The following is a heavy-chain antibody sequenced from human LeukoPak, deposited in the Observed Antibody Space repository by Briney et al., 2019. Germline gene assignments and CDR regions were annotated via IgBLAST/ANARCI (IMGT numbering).Heavy chain of an antibody. CDR2: IFYTGNT. CDR3: ARLGGYSNYEAGY. J-gene: IGHJ4*02. Sequence: ETLSLTCTVSGGXISSSTFDWGWIRQPPGKGLEWIGTIFYTGNTYYNPSLKSRLTISVDTSTNQFSLTLSSVTAADTAVYYCARLGGYSNYEAGYWGQGTLVTVSS. V-gene: IGHV4-39*01. CDR1: GGXISSSTFD. D-gene: IGHD4-11*01.